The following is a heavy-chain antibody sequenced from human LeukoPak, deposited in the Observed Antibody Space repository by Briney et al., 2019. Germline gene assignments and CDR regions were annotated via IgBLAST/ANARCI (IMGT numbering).Heavy chain of an antibody. V-gene: IGHV3-7*01. Sequence: GGSLRLSCAASEFTFSAFWMSWVRQAPGKGLEWVANIKQDGSEKYYMDSVKGRFTISRDNAKNSLYLQMNSLRAEDTAVYYCARDYVEQEWFDPWGQGTLVTVSS. D-gene: IGHD1/OR15-1a*01. CDR3: ARDYVEQEWFDP. CDR2: IKQDGSEK. J-gene: IGHJ5*02. CDR1: EFTFSAFW.